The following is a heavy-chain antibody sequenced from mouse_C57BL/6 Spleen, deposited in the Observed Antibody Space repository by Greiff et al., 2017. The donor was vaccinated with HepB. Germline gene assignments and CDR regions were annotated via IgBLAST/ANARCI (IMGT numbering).Heavy chain of an antibody. CDR3: ARGGYYVYYAMDY. J-gene: IGHJ4*01. Sequence: VKLQESGAELARPGASVKMSCKASGYTFTSYTMHWVKQRPGQGLEWIGYINPSSGYTKYNQKFKDKATLTADKSSSTAYMQLSSLTSEDSAVYHCARGGYYVYYAMDYWGQGTSVTVSS. CDR2: INPSSGYT. D-gene: IGHD2-3*01. CDR1: GYTFTSYT. V-gene: IGHV1-4*01.